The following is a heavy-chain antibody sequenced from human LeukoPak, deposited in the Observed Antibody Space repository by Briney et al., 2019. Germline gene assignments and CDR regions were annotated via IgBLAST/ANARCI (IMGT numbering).Heavy chain of an antibody. CDR3: ARVLQWSRYYDSSGYSPMDV. CDR2: ISSSGSTI. V-gene: IGHV3-48*04. J-gene: IGHJ6*04. Sequence: PGGSLRLSCAASGFTFSSYSMSWVRQAPGKGLEWVSSISSSGSTIYYADSVKGRFTISRDNAKNSLYLQMNSLRAEDTAVYYCARVLQWSRYYDSSGYSPMDVWGKGTTVTVSS. D-gene: IGHD3-22*01. CDR1: GFTFSSYS.